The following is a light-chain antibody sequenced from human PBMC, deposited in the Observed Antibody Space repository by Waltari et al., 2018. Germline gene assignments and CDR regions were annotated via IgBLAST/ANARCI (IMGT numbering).Light chain of an antibody. CDR3: NSYRRDQTVV. CDR2: EVS. Sequence: QSALTQPASMSGSPGQSISIPCIGPSDDIGNSPFFPWYQHFPGKAPKPLIYEVSHRPSGISDRFSGSKSGNTASLTISGLQAEDEADYYCNSYRRDQTVVFGGGTRLVVL. J-gene: IGLJ2*01. CDR1: SDDIGNSPF. V-gene: IGLV2-14*01.